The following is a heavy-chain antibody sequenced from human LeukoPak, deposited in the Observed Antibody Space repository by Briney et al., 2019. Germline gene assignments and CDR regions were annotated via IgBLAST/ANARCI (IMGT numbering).Heavy chain of an antibody. J-gene: IGHJ4*02. CDR3: ARELQTGIVVVITSYYFDY. CDR1: GGSFSGYY. Sequence: PSETLSLTCAVYGGSFSGYYWSWIRQPPGKGLEWIGEINHSGSTNYNPSLKSRVTISVDKSKNQFSLKLSSVTAADTAVYYCARELQTGIVVVITSYYFDYWGQGTLVTVSS. D-gene: IGHD3-22*01. V-gene: IGHV4-34*01. CDR2: INHSGST.